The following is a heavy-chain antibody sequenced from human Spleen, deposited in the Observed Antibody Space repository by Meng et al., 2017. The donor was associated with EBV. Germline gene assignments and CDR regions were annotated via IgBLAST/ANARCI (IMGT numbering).Heavy chain of an antibody. D-gene: IGHD6-13*01. CDR1: GFSLTSSGVG. CDR3: AHSDYSSRIFDY. V-gene: IGHV2-5*02. Sequence: QISWRESGPPLVRPTQTLPLTCSFSGFSLTSSGVGVAWIRQPPGKALQWIALIYWDGDTRYTPSLKGRLSISKDDSRNQVVLTMTNVDPSDTGTYYCAHSDYSSRIFDYWGQGTLVTVSS. CDR2: IYWDGDT. J-gene: IGHJ4*02.